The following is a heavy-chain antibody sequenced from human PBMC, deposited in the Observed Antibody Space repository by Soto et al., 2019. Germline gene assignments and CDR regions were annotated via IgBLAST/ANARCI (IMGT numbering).Heavy chain of an antibody. D-gene: IGHD2-15*01. Sequence: ASVKVSCEACGDSFTNYGISWVRQAPGQGLEWMGWISTYNGNTNYAQRLQGRVTMTTDTSTSSACMELRSLRSDDTAVYYCARERGCSGGRCSGTIVHYYYYGMDVWGQGTAVTVS. V-gene: IGHV1-18*01. CDR1: GDSFTNYG. CDR2: ISTYNGNT. CDR3: ARERGCSGGRCSGTIVHYYYYGMDV. J-gene: IGHJ6*02.